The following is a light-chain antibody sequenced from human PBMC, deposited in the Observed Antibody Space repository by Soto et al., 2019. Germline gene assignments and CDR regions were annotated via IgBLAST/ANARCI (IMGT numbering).Light chain of an antibody. CDR3: QQYNDFQYS. Sequence: DIQMTQSPSTLSASVGDGVTITCRASQNIGSWLAWYQQKPGEAPKLLISKATNLQSGVPSRFSGSGSGTDFSLTISSLQPVDSATYFCQQYNDFQYSFGQGTKLDI. CDR1: QNIGSW. V-gene: IGKV1-5*03. CDR2: KAT. J-gene: IGKJ2*01.